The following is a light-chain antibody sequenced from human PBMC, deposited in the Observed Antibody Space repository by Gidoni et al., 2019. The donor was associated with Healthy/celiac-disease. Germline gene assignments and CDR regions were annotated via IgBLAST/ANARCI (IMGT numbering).Light chain of an antibody. CDR2: DVT. J-gene: IGLJ1*01. V-gene: IGLV2-14*01. CDR3: SSYTSSIPYV. CDR1: SSDGGGYNY. Sequence: QSALTQPASVSGSPGQSITISCTRTSSDGGGYNYVSWYQQHPGKAPQLMIYDVTNRPSGVSNRFSGSKSGNTASLTISGLQAEDEADYYCSSYTSSIPYVFGTGTKVTVL.